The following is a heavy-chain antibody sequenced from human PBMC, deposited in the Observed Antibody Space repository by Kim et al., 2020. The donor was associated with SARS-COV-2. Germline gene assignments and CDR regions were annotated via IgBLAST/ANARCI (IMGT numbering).Heavy chain of an antibody. CDR1: GGSISSYY. CDR3: ARDRWGRGYSYGYYYYGMDV. J-gene: IGHJ6*02. V-gene: IGHV4-59*13. D-gene: IGHD5-18*01. Sequence: SETLSLTCTVSGGSISSYYWSWIRQPPGKGLEWIGYIYYSGSTNYNPSLKSRVTISVDTSKNQFSLKLSSVTAADTAVYYCARDRWGRGYSYGYYYYGMDVWDQGTTITVSS. CDR2: IYYSGST.